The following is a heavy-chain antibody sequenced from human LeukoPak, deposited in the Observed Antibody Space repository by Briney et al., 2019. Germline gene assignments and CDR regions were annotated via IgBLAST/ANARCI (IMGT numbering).Heavy chain of an antibody. Sequence: ASVKVSCKASGYTFTGYYMHWVRQAPGQGLEWMGWINPNSGGTNYAQKFQGRVTMTWDTSISTAYMELSRLRSDDTAVFYCARGGYCSGGSCSTDFDYWGQGTLVTVSS. CDR1: GYTFTGYY. CDR2: INPNSGGT. CDR3: ARGGYCSGGSCSTDFDY. J-gene: IGHJ4*02. D-gene: IGHD2-15*01. V-gene: IGHV1-2*02.